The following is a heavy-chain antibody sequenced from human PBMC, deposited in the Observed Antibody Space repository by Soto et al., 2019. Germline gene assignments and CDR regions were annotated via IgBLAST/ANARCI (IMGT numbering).Heavy chain of an antibody. CDR3: ARQYCSGTSCYWYFDF. V-gene: IGHV1-2*02. CDR2: INPDTGST. Sequence: QVRLVQSGADVQRPGASMNISCQASGYQFTGSYLHWVRRAPGHGLQWMGMINPDTGSTTYAETFQERVTITTDKSAGTVFLGLGRLTSDDTTTYYWARQYCSGTSCYWYFDFWGQGTFVSVSS. J-gene: IGHJ4*02. CDR1: GYQFTGSY. D-gene: IGHD2-2*01.